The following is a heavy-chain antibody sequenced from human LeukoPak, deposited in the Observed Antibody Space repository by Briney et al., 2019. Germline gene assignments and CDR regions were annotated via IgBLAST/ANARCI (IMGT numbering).Heavy chain of an antibody. D-gene: IGHD3-10*01. CDR3: ARAAYYYGSGSYFNFDY. J-gene: IGHJ4*02. CDR1: GFTFSSYW. CDR2: IKQDGSNK. V-gene: IGHV3-7*03. Sequence: GGSLRLSCAASGFTFSSYWMSWVRQAPGKGLEWVANIKQDGSNKYYADSVKGRFTISRDNSKNTLYLQMNSLRAEDTAVYYCARAAYYYGSGSYFNFDYWGQGTLVTVSS.